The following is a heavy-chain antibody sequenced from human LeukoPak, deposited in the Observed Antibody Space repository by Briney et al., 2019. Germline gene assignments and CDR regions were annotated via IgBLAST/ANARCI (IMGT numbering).Heavy chain of an antibody. CDR2: INPNSGGT. D-gene: IGHD1-26*01. J-gene: IGHJ1*01. V-gene: IGHV1-2*02. CDR1: GFSFTYFFTGYY. CDR3: AREWAGGSYWKGAEYFQH. Sequence: ASVKVSCKTSGFSFTYFFTGYYIHWVRQAPGQGLEWMGWINPNSGGTNYAQKFQGRVTMTRDTSISTAYMELSRLRSDDTAVYYCAREWAGGSYWKGAEYFQHWGQGTLVTVSS.